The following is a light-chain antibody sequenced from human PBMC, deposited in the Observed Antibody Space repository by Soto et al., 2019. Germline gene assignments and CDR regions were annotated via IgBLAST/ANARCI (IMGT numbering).Light chain of an antibody. CDR1: QSVSSNY. Sequence: EIVLTQSPGTLSVSPGERVTLSCRASQSVSSNYLAGYQQRPGQAPRLLIFVASYRATGIPDRFRGSGSGTDFSLTISRMEPEDFAVYYCQQYSNSPPEFTFGPGTKVDSK. J-gene: IGKJ3*01. CDR2: VAS. CDR3: QQYSNSPPEFT. V-gene: IGKV3-20*01.